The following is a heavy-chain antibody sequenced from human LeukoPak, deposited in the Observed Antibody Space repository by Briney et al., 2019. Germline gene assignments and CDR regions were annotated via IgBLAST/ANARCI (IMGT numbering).Heavy chain of an antibody. CDR2: MNPNSGNT. D-gene: IGHD6-6*01. V-gene: IGHV1-8*02. CDR1: GYTFTSYY. J-gene: IGHJ4*02. Sequence: ASVKVSCKASGYTFTSYYMHWVRQAPGQGLEWMGWMNPNSGNTGYAQKFQGRVTMTRNTSISTAYMELSSLRSEDTAVYYCARGGEDSSSSDYWGQGTLVTVSS. CDR3: ARGGEDSSSSDY.